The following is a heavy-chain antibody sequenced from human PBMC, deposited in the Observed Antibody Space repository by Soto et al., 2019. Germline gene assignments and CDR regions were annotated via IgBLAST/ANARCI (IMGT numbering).Heavy chain of an antibody. CDR3: ARSHYYGSGSYYNTENYYYYGMDV. Sequence: SVKVSCKASGGTFSSYAISWVRQAPGQGLEWMGGIIPIFGTANYAQKFQGRVTITADESTSTAYMELSSLRSEDTAVYYCARSHYYGSGSYYNTENYYYYGMDVWGQGTTVTVSS. CDR2: IIPIFGTA. J-gene: IGHJ6*02. D-gene: IGHD3-10*01. V-gene: IGHV1-69*13. CDR1: GGTFSSYA.